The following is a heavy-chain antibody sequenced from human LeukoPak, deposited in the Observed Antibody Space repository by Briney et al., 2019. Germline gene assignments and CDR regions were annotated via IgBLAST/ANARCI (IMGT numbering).Heavy chain of an antibody. CDR2: VRYNGDT. Sequence: SETLSLTCTVSGGSISTYYWTWIRQAPGKGLEYIGFVRYNGDTNYNPALKSRVTISVDTSKNQFSLKLSSVTAADTAVYYCARALWFGDLGDAFDIWGQGTMVTVSS. CDR3: ARALWFGDLGDAFDI. CDR1: GGSISTYY. V-gene: IGHV4-59*08. D-gene: IGHD3-10*01. J-gene: IGHJ3*02.